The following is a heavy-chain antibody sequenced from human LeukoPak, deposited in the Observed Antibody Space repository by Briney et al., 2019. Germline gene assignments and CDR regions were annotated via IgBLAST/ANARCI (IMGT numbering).Heavy chain of an antibody. CDR3: AIFAVAGTDAFDI. Sequence: NSSQTLSLTCTVSGGSISSGGYYWSWIRQHPGKGLEWIGYIYYSGSTYYNPSLKSRVTISVDTSKNQFSLKLSSVTAADTAVYYCAIFAVAGTDAFDIWGQGTMVTVSS. V-gene: IGHV4-31*03. J-gene: IGHJ3*02. CDR2: IYYSGST. CDR1: GGSISSGGYY. D-gene: IGHD6-19*01.